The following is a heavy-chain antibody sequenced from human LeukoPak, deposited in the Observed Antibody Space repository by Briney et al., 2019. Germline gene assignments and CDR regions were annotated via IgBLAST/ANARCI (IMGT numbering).Heavy chain of an antibody. J-gene: IGHJ4*02. CDR2: IKQDGSEK. D-gene: IGHD3-9*01. V-gene: IGHV3-7*01. CDR3: ASLTNYDILTGYPFDY. CDR1: GFTFSSYW. Sequence: GGSLRLSCAASGFTFSSYWMSWVRQAPGKGLEWVANIKQDGSEKYYVDSVKGRFTISRDNAKNSLYLQMNSLRAEDTAVYYCASLTNYDILTGYPFDYWGQGTLVTVSS.